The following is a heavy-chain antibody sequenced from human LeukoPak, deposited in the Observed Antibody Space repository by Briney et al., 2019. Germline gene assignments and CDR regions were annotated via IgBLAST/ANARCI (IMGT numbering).Heavy chain of an antibody. Sequence: GGSLRLSCAASGFTFSDYYMSWIRQAPGRRLEWISYISSSTGYTSYADSVKGRFTISSDNAKNSLYLQMNSLRAEDTAVYYCARDESVGATLDYWGQGTLVTVSS. CDR2: ISSSTGYT. CDR3: ARDESVGATLDY. J-gene: IGHJ4*02. D-gene: IGHD1-26*01. CDR1: GFTFSDYY. V-gene: IGHV3-11*05.